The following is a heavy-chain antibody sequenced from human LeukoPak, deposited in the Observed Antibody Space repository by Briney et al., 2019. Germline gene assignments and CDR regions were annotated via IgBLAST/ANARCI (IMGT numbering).Heavy chain of an antibody. J-gene: IGHJ6*03. Sequence: GGSLRLSCAASGFTFSSYGMHWVRQAPGKGLEWVAFIRYDGSNKYYADSVKGRFTISRDNSKNNLYLQMKSLRAEDTAVYYCAKGGGYEAQYYYYYLDVWGKGTTVTISS. D-gene: IGHD5-12*01. V-gene: IGHV3-30*02. CDR3: AKGGGYEAQYYYYYLDV. CDR1: GFTFSSYG. CDR2: IRYDGSNK.